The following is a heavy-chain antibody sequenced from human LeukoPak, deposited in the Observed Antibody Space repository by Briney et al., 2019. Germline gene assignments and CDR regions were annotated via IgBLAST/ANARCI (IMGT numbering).Heavy chain of an antibody. J-gene: IGHJ5*02. V-gene: IGHV4-4*07. CDR2: LSPSGTT. Sequence: SETLSLTCTVSGGSFGTYYWTWVRQSAGKGLEWTGRLSPSGTTNYSPSLKNRVSVSGDTSKRQFSLSLRSVTAADTAMYYCAATGAGRGWYFGELQTWGQGILVAVS. CDR1: GGSFGTYY. CDR3: AATGAGRGWYFGELQT. D-gene: IGHD6-19*01.